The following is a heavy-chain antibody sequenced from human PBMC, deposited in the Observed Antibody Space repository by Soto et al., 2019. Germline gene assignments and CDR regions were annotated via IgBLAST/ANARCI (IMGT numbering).Heavy chain of an antibody. CDR3: ARVTGGPYSSSWYNYYYYGMDV. D-gene: IGHD6-13*01. CDR1: GFTFSSYS. Sequence: LRLSCAASGFTFSSYSMNWVRQAPGKGLEWVSSISSSSSYIYYADSVKGRFTISRDNAKNSLYLQMNSLRAEDTAVYYCARVTGGPYSSSWYNYYYYGMDVWGQGTTVTVSS. J-gene: IGHJ6*02. V-gene: IGHV3-21*01. CDR2: ISSSSSYI.